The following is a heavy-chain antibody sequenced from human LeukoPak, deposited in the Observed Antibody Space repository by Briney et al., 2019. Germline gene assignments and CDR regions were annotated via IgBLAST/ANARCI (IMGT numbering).Heavy chain of an antibody. V-gene: IGHV4-34*01. D-gene: IGHD6-19*01. CDR2: INHSGST. CDR1: GGSFSGFY. CDR3: ARLSGSSGWYFDY. Sequence: SETLSLTCAVYGGSFSGFYWSWIRQPPGKGLEWIGEINHSGSTNYNPSLKSRVTISVDTSKNQFSLKLSSVTAADTAVYYCARLSGSSGWYFDYWGQGTLVTVSS. J-gene: IGHJ4*02.